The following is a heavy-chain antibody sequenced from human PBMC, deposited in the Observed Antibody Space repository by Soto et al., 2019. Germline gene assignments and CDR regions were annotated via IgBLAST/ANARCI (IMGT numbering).Heavy chain of an antibody. Sequence: PGGSLRLSCAASGFTFRSFTMNWVRQAPGKGLEWVSTISSNSAYIYYTDALRGRFTISRDNAKNSLHLQMNSLRAEDTAVYYCTRDASRDSSARGWVEPWGPGTLVT. CDR2: ISSNSAYI. J-gene: IGHJ5*02. CDR3: TRDASRDSSARGWVEP. V-gene: IGHV3-21*01. CDR1: GFTFRSFT. D-gene: IGHD6-13*01.